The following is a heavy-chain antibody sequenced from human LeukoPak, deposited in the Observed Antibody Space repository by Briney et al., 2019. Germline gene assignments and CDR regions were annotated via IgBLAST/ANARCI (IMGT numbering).Heavy chain of an antibody. CDR1: GFTFDDYA. Sequence: GGSLRLSCAASGFTFDDYAMHWVRQAPGKGLEWVSLISGDGGSTYYADSVKGRFTISRDNSKTSLYLQMNSLRTEDTALYYCAKERTKYYYGSGSYYNEFDYWGQGTLVTVSS. CDR2: ISGDGGST. CDR3: AKERTKYYYGSGSYYNEFDY. J-gene: IGHJ4*02. D-gene: IGHD3-10*01. V-gene: IGHV3-43*02.